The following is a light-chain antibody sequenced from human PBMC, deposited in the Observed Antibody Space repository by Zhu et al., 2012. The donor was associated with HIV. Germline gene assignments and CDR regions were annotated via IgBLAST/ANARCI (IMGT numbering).Light chain of an antibody. J-gene: IGKJ1*01. CDR2: KAS. V-gene: IGKV1-5*03. CDR1: QSISSR. Sequence: DIQMTQSPSTLSASVGDRVTITCRASQSISSRLAWYQQKPGKAPKLLIYKASNLESGVPSRFSESGSGTEFTLTISSLQPDDFAIYYCQQYNTDSETFGQGTKVEIK. CDR3: QQYNTDSET.